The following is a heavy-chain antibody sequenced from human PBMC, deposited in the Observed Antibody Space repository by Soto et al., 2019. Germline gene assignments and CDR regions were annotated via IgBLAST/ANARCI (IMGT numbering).Heavy chain of an antibody. V-gene: IGHV1-18*04. CDR2: ISGSNGNT. Sequence: ASVKVSCKASGYMFTTYGISWVRQAPGQGLEWVAWISGSNGNTDYGKKFQGRVNVTTETSTSTVYLEVRSLRFDDTAVYYCARDLGTYRAQFCIDHWGEGTLVTVSS. CDR3: ARDLGTYRAQFCIDH. J-gene: IGHJ4*02. CDR1: GYMFTTYG. D-gene: IGHD3-16*01.